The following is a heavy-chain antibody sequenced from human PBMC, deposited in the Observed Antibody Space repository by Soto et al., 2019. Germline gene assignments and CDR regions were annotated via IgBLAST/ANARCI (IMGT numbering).Heavy chain of an antibody. J-gene: IGHJ6*02. CDR2: INPNDDTT. CDR1: GYTFTSYY. Sequence: QVQLVQSGAEVKKPGASVKVSCKASGYTFTSYYVQWVRQAPGHGLEWMGIINPNDDTTSYARKFQGRVTMTWDTSTSTVYMELSSLRSEDTAVYYCSVTAAPKYYYYIMDVWGQGTTVTVSS. D-gene: IGHD2-2*01. V-gene: IGHV1-46*01. CDR3: SVTAAPKYYYYIMDV.